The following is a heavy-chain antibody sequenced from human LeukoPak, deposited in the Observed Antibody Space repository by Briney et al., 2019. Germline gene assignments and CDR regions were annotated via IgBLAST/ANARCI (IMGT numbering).Heavy chain of an antibody. CDR3: AKYPTGPGVKAAY. J-gene: IGHJ1*01. V-gene: IGHV4-4*02. CDR2: IYPSGTT. Sequence: PSGTLSLTCAVSGGSIGNSYWWTWVRQSPGRGLEWIGEIYPSGTTNYNPSLKSRVTISLDKSNNQFSLELNSAGAAHTAVYYCAKYPTGPGVKAAYWGQGTLVTVSS. D-gene: IGHD3-10*01. CDR1: GGSIGNSYW.